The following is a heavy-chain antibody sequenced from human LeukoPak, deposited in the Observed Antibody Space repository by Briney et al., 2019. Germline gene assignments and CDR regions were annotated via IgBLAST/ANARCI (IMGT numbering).Heavy chain of an antibody. D-gene: IGHD4-17*01. CDR2: IYYSGST. CDR3: ARGWDYGDSSPYYDY. J-gene: IGHJ4*02. Sequence: SETLSLTCSVSGGSISSYYWSWIRQPPGKGLEWIGYIYYSGSTNYNPSLKSRVTISVDTSKNQFSLKLSSVTAADTAVYYCARGWDYGDSSPYYDYWGQGTLVTVSS. V-gene: IGHV4-59*08. CDR1: GGSISSYY.